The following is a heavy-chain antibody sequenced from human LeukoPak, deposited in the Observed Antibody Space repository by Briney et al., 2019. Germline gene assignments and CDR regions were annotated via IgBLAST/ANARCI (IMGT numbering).Heavy chain of an antibody. V-gene: IGHV3-30*04. D-gene: IGHD3-22*01. CDR2: ISYDGSNK. CDR3: ARSGINFGSSGRKLDY. J-gene: IGHJ4*02. Sequence: PGRSLRLSCEASGFTFSTYPMHWVRQAPGKGLQWVAAISYDGSNKHYADSVKGRFTISRDNSKNTLYMQMNSLRAEDTAVYYCARSGINFGSSGRKLDYWGQGTLVTVSS. CDR1: GFTFSTYP.